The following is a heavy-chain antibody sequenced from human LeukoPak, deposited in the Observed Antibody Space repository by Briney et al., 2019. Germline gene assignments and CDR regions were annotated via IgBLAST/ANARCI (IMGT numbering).Heavy chain of an antibody. CDR3: ARLTAGIFDAFDI. Sequence: SETLSLTCSVSGYSVSSGYYWGWIRQPPGKGLEWIGSMYHSGDTYYNPSLKSRVTMSVDTSKNQFSLKLSSVTAADTAVYYCARLTAGIFDAFDIWGQGTMVTVSS. J-gene: IGHJ3*02. CDR2: MYHSGDT. D-gene: IGHD2-21*02. V-gene: IGHV4-38-2*01. CDR1: GYSVSSGYY.